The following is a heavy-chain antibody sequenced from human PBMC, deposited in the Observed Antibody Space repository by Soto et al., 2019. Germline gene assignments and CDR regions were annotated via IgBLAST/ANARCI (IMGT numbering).Heavy chain of an antibody. CDR3: ARGPHYYDSSGYFLLTY. Sequence: GGSLRLSCAASGFTFSSYAMHWVRQAPGKGLEWVAVISYDGSNKYYADSVKGRFTISRDNSKNTLYLQMNSLRAEDTAVYYCARGPHYYDSSGYFLLTYWGQGTLVTVSS. CDR2: ISYDGSNK. V-gene: IGHV3-30-3*01. CDR1: GFTFSSYA. J-gene: IGHJ4*02. D-gene: IGHD3-22*01.